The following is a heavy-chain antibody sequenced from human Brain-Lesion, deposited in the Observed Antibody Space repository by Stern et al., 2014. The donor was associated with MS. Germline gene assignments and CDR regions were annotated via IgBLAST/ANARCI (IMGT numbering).Heavy chain of an antibody. CDR2: VYSSGST. D-gene: IGHD5-12*01. J-gene: IGHJ4*02. V-gene: IGHV4-61*02. Sequence: DQLVESGPGLVKPSQTLSLTCIVSGGSISSGSFYWNWIRQPAGRGLEWIGRVYSSGSTNYNPYLQSRVTISGDTPKNHFSLKLIFRTAADTAIYYCARETGGYTYGDTDFFDYWGQGALVTVSS. CDR1: GGSISSGSFY. CDR3: ARETGGYTYGDTDFFDY.